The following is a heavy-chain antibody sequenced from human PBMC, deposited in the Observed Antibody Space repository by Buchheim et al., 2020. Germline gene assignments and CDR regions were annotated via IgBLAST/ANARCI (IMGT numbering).Heavy chain of an antibody. CDR1: GFTFSDYY. CDR3: AREFIGFGEPSLYYYYGMDV. D-gene: IGHD3-10*01. CDR2: ISSSGSTI. Sequence: QVQLVESGGGLVKPGGSLRLSCAASGFTFSDYYMSWIRQAPGKGLEWVSYISSSGSTIYYSYSVKDRFTISRDNAKNFLHLQMNSPRAEDTAVYYCAREFIGFGEPSLYYYYGMDVWGQGTT. V-gene: IGHV3-11*01. J-gene: IGHJ6*02.